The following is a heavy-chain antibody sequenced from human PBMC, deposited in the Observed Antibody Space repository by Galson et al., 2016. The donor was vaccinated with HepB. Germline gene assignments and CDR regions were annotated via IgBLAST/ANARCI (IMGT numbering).Heavy chain of an antibody. CDR3: ARDIVQKLRYFDWIPKWCFDL. CDR1: GFTSNNYG. V-gene: IGHV3-33*01. D-gene: IGHD3-9*01. Sequence: SLRLSCAASGFTSNNYGMHWVRQAPGKGLEWVSIIWYDGSKTYYADSAKGRFSISRDDSKKTFYLQMNNLTAADTAVYYCARDIVQKLRYFDWIPKWCFDLWGRGTLVTVSS. J-gene: IGHJ2*01. CDR2: IWYDGSKT.